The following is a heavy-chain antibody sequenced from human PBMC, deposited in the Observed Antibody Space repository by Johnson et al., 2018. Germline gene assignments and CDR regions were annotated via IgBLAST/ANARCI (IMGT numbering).Heavy chain of an antibody. D-gene: IGHD4-17*01. CDR3: ARAQGGDYHAEYVQH. Sequence: QVQLVQSGGRVVQPGRSLRLSCSASGFTFSSYAMHWVRQAPGKGLEWVAVISDDGSNKFYAESVKGRFTISRDNSKYTVYLQMHSLKAEDTAVFHCARAQGGDYHAEYVQHWGQGTLVTVST. V-gene: IGHV3-30-3*01. CDR1: GFTFSSYA. J-gene: IGHJ1*01. CDR2: ISDDGSNK.